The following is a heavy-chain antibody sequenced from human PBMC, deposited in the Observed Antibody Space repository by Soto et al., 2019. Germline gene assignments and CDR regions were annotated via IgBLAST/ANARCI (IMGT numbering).Heavy chain of an antibody. Sequence: GSPRLSRAAPCFTFSKARVNWGRPGPGEGGGGGGRIKSKTDGGTTDYAAPVKGRFTISRDDSKNTLYLQMNNLRTEDSALYFCKAEYTDSSAPVDQTSYLDYWGQGTLVTVSS. V-gene: IGHV3-15*07. CDR1: CFTFSKAR. J-gene: IGHJ4*02. D-gene: IGHD6-6*01. CDR2: IKSKTDGGTT. CDR3: KAEYTDSSAPVDQTSYLDY.